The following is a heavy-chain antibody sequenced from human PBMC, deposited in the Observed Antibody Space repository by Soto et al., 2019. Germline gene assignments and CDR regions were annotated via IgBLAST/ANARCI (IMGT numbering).Heavy chain of an antibody. CDR2: IYWDDDK. J-gene: IGHJ4*02. CDR3: ANRRRVYCRGVSCYGEIFAY. D-gene: IGHD2-15*01. V-gene: IGHV2-5*02. CDR1: GFSLSSSGVG. Sequence: TLVNPTQTLTLTCTFSGFSLSSSGVGVGWIRQPPGKALEWLALIYWDDDKRYSPSLKSRLTITKDTSKNQVVLTMTNMEPVDKATYSCANRRRVYCRGVSCYGEIFAYWGQGTLVPVSS.